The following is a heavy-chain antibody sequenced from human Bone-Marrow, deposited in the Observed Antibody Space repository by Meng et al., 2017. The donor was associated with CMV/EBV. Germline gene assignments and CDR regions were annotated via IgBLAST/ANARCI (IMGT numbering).Heavy chain of an antibody. J-gene: IGHJ3*02. CDR2: ISSSSSYI. CDR1: GFTFSSYS. Sequence: GESLKISCAASGFTFSSYSMNWVRQAPGKGLEWVSSISSSSSYIYYADSVKDRFTISRDNAKNSLYLQMNSLRAEDTAVYYCARAGGYQRAQGYAFDIWGKGQWSPSPQ. D-gene: IGHD2-2*01. V-gene: IGHV3-21*01. CDR3: ARAGGYQRAQGYAFDI.